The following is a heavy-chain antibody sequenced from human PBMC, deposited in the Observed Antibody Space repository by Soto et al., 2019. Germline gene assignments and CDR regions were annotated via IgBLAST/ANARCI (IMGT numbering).Heavy chain of an antibody. CDR2: IYYSGST. D-gene: IGHD3-10*01. CDR3: AIATMVRGGIYGMDV. Sequence: SETLSLTCTVSGGSLSRYYWSWIRQPPGKGLEWIGYIYYSGSTNYNPSLKSRVTISVDTSKNQFSLKLSSVTAADTAVYYCAIATMVRGGIYGMDVWGQGTTDTVSS. CDR1: GGSLSRYY. J-gene: IGHJ6*02. V-gene: IGHV4-59*01.